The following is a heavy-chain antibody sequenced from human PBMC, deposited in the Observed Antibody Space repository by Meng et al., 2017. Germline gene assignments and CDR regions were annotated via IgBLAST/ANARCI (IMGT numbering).Heavy chain of an antibody. CDR3: ASMGY. D-gene: IGHD3-10*01. J-gene: IGHJ4*02. CDR1: GFTFSSHA. CDR2: ISYDGSNK. V-gene: IGHV3-30*01. Sequence: VQLEEAGEVLVQLGGSLGLYCAAHGFTFSSHAIHWGRQAPGKGLEWVAVISYDGSNKYYADSVKGRFTISRDNSKNTLYLQMNSLRAEDTAVYYCASMGYWGQGTLVTVSS.